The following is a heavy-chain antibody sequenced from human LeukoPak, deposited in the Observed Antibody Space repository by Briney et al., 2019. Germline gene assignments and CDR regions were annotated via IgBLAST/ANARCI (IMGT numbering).Heavy chain of an antibody. CDR3: AREKFVQAEYYYDSSGYYGH. J-gene: IGHJ4*02. CDR1: GFTFSSYA. V-gene: IGHV3-30-3*01. Sequence: HPGGSLRLSCAASGFTFSSYAMHWVRQAPGKGLEWVAVISYGGSNKYYADSVKGRFTISRDNSKNTLYLQINSLRAEDTAVYYCAREKFVQAEYYYDSSGYYGHWGQGTLVTVSS. D-gene: IGHD3-22*01. CDR2: ISYGGSNK.